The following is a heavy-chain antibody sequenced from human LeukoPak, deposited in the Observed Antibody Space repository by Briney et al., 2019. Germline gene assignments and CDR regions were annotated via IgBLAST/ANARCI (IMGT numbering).Heavy chain of an antibody. Sequence: SETLSLTCAVYGGSFSGYYWSWIRQPPGKGLEWIGEINHSGSTNYNPSLKSRVTISVDTSKNQFSLKLSSVTAADTAVYYCARHLDTSSWTYYYYYMDVWGKGTTVTVSS. CDR1: GGSFSGYY. CDR2: INHSGST. J-gene: IGHJ6*03. D-gene: IGHD6-13*01. V-gene: IGHV4-34*01. CDR3: ARHLDTSSWTYYYYYMDV.